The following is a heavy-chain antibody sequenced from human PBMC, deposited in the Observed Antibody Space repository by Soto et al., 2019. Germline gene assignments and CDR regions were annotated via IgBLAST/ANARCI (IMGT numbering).Heavy chain of an antibody. CDR1: GFNFSDYY. Sequence: PWGSRRLSGIGSGFNFSDYYLNWIRYTPGKGLEWVSSLLALESHKYYTASVLGRFSISRENARKSLFLQMTDQRVEDTGIYFCATGMKDASNRPSFDSWGRGTAVTVST. J-gene: IGHJ4*02. V-gene: IGHV3-11*01. CDR2: LLALESHK. D-gene: IGHD2-2*01. CDR3: ATGMKDASNRPSFDS.